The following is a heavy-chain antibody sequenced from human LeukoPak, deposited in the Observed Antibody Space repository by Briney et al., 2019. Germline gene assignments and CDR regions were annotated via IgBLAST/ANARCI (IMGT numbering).Heavy chain of an antibody. V-gene: IGHV3-48*03. Sequence: PGGSLELSWAASGFTFSSYEMNWVRRAPGKGREWVSYISSSGSNIYYADSVKGRFTISRDNAKNSLYLQMNSLRAEDTAVYYCARDGQNVAAGGFDYWGQGTLVTVSS. CDR2: ISSSGSNI. D-gene: IGHD6-19*01. CDR3: ARDGQNVAAGGFDY. J-gene: IGHJ4*02. CDR1: GFTFSSYE.